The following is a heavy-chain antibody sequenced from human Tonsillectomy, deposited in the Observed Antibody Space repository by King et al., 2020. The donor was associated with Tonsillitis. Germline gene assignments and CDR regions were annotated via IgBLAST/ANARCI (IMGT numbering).Heavy chain of an antibody. Sequence: VQLQESGPGLVKPSETLSLTCTVSGGSISYYYWSWIRQPPGKGLEWIGHIYYSWTTNYNPSLKSRVAISLDTSKNQFSLHLNSVTAADTAVYYCARNAHSSGSPYNWFDPWGQGTLVTVSS. CDR3: ARNAHSSGSPYNWFDP. D-gene: IGHD3-10*01. CDR2: IYYSWTT. V-gene: IGHV4-59*01. CDR1: GGSISYYY. J-gene: IGHJ5*02.